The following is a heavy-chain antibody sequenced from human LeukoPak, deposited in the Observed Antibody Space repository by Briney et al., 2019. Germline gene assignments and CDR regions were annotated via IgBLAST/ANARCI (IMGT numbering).Heavy chain of an antibody. CDR2: INWNGGST. V-gene: IGHV3-20*04. D-gene: IGHD3-10*01. Sequence: GGSLRLSCAASGFTFDDYGMSWVRQAPGKGLEWVSGINWNGGSTGYADSVKGRFTIPRDNAKNSLYLQMNSLRAEDTALYYCARGDYYGSGNSGGDYWGQGTLVTVSS. J-gene: IGHJ4*02. CDR1: GFTFDDYG. CDR3: ARGDYYGSGNSGGDY.